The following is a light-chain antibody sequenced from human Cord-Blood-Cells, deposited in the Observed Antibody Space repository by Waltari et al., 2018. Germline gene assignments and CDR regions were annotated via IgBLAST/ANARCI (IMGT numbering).Light chain of an antibody. J-gene: IGKJ5*01. CDR2: LGS. CDR1: QSLLHSNGYNY. V-gene: IGKV2-28*01. Sequence: DIVMTQSPPSLPVTPGEPASLSCKSSQSLLHSNGYNYLDWYLQKPGQSPQLLIYLGSNRASGVPDRFSGSGSGTDFTLKISRVEAEDVGVYYCMQALQTSITFGQGTRLEIK. CDR3: MQALQTSIT.